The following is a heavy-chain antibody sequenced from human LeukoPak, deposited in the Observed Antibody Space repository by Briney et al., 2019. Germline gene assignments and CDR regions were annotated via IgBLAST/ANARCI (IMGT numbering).Heavy chain of an antibody. CDR3: ARDPRYCSSTSCLLPAYFDY. V-gene: IGHV1-18*01. CDR1: GYTFTSYG. CDR2: ISACNGNT. Sequence: ASVKVSCKASGYTFTSYGISWVRQAPGQGLEWMGWISACNGNTNYAQKLQGRVTMTTDTSTSTAYMELRSLRSDDTAVYYCARDPRYCSSTSCLLPAYFDYWGQGTLVTVSS. J-gene: IGHJ4*02. D-gene: IGHD2-2*01.